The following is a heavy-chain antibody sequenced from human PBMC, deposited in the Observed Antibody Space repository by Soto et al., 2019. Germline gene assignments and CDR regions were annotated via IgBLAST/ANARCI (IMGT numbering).Heavy chain of an antibody. J-gene: IGHJ6*02. V-gene: IGHV1-69*01. CDR3: ARELECGGDCYYYYGMDV. CDR1: GGTFSSYA. Sequence: QVQLVQSGAEVKKPGSSVKVSCKASGGTFSSYAISWVRQAPGQELEWMGGIIPIFGTANYAQKFQGRVTITADESTSTAYMELSSLRSEDTAVYYCARELECGGDCYYYYGMDVWGQGTTVTVSS. D-gene: IGHD2-21*02. CDR2: IIPIFGTA.